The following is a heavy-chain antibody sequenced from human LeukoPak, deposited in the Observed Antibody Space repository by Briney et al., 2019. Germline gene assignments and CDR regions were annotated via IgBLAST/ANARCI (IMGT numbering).Heavy chain of an antibody. D-gene: IGHD5-12*01. Sequence: ASVKVSCNASGYTFSTYGITWVRQARGQGIEWMGWISCHQGKTKYAQNFQGRVTMTIDTSTSTADIDLRSLRSDGTAIYFWARSGLGTITAGPFEYWGQGTLVAVSS. CDR3: ARSGLGTITAGPFEY. V-gene: IGHV1-18*01. J-gene: IGHJ4*02. CDR1: GYTFSTYG. CDR2: ISCHQGKT.